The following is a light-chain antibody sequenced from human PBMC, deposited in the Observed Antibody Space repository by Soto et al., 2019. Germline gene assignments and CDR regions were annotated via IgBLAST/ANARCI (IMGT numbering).Light chain of an antibody. V-gene: IGKV3-20*01. J-gene: IGKJ2*01. CDR3: QQYGSSLYT. Sequence: EIVLTQSPGTLSLSPGERATLSCRASQTISSSYLAWYQQKPGQAPRLLIYGASSRATCIPDRFSGSGSATDFTLTISRLEPEDSAVYYCQQYGSSLYTFGQGTKLEIK. CDR1: QTISSSY. CDR2: GAS.